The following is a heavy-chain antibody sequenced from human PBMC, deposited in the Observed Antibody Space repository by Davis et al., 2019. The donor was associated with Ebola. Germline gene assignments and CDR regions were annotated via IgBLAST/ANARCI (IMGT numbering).Heavy chain of an antibody. CDR3: AKGSGIAVAGSDY. Sequence: GESLKISCAASGFTFSSYSMNWVRQAPGKGLEWVSSISSSSSYIYYADSVKGRFTISRDNSKNTLYLQMNSLRAEDTAVYYCAKGSGIAVAGSDYWGQGTLVTVSS. V-gene: IGHV3-21*01. CDR1: GFTFSSYS. J-gene: IGHJ4*02. CDR2: ISSSSSYI. D-gene: IGHD6-19*01.